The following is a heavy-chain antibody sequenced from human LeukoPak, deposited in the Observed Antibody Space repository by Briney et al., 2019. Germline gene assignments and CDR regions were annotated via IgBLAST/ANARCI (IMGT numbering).Heavy chain of an antibody. D-gene: IGHD3-22*01. CDR3: ASRYDSSGYYFDY. V-gene: IGHV4-34*01. J-gene: IGHJ4*02. CDR1: GGSFSGHY. CDR2: INHSGST. Sequence: SETLSLTCAVYGGSFSGHYWSWIRQPPGKGLEWIGEINHSGSTNYNPSLKSRVTISVDTSKNQFSLKLSSVTAADTAVYYCASRYDSSGYYFDYWGQGTLVTVSS.